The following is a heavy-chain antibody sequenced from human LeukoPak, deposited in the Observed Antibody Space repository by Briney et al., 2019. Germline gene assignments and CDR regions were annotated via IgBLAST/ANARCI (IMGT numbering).Heavy chain of an antibody. J-gene: IGHJ4*02. V-gene: IGHV3-48*04. D-gene: IGHD6-13*01. CDR1: GFTFSSYS. CDR3: ARDAFRYSSSSFYFDY. Sequence: GGSLRLSCAASGFTFSSYSMNWVRQAPGKGLEWVSYISSSSSTIYYADSVKGRFTISRDNAKNSLYLQMNSLRAEDTAVYYCARDAFRYSSSSFYFDYWGQGTLVTVSS. CDR2: ISSSSSTI.